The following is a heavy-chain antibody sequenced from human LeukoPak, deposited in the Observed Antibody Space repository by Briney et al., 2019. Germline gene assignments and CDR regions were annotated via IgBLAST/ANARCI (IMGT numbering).Heavy chain of an antibody. CDR1: GFTFSSYG. V-gene: IGHV3-30*02. Sequence: GGSLRLSCAASGFTFSSYGMHWVRQAPGKGLEWVAFIRYDGSNKYYADSVKGRFTISRDNSKNTLYLQMNSLRAEDTAVYYCAKTPVRGVDYFDYWGQGTLVTVSS. CDR3: AKTPVRGVDYFDY. D-gene: IGHD3-10*01. CDR2: IRYDGSNK. J-gene: IGHJ4*02.